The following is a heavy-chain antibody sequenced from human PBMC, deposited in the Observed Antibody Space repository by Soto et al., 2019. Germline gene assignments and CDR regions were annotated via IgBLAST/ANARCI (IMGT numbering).Heavy chain of an antibody. J-gene: IGHJ5*02. V-gene: IGHV1-8*01. CDR1: GYTFTSYD. Sequence: QVQLVQSGAEVKKPGASVKVSCKASGYTFTSYDINWVRQATGQGLEWMGWMNPNSGNTGYAQKFQGRVTMTRNNSISTAYMELSSLRSEDTAVYYCARGVKAARPHWFDPWGQGTLVTVSS. D-gene: IGHD6-6*01. CDR3: ARGVKAARPHWFDP. CDR2: MNPNSGNT.